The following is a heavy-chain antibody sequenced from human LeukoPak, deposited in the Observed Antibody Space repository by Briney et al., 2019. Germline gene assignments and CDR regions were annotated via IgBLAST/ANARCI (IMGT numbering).Heavy chain of an antibody. Sequence: GGSLRLSCAASGFTFDDYAMHWVRQAPGKGLGWVSGISWNSGSIGYADSVKGRFTISRDNAKNSLYLQMNSLRAEDMALYYCAKDRGYYYDSSALGGYFDYWGQGTLVTVSS. CDR2: ISWNSGSI. CDR3: AKDRGYYYDSSALGGYFDY. CDR1: GFTFDDYA. V-gene: IGHV3-9*03. J-gene: IGHJ4*02. D-gene: IGHD3-22*01.